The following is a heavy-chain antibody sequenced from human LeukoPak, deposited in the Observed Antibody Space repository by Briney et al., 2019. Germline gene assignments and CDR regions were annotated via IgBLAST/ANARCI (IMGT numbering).Heavy chain of an antibody. J-gene: IGHJ5*02. CDR2: IYYSGST. Sequence: PSETLSLTCTVSGGSISSYYWSWIRQPPGKGLEWIGYIYYSGSTNYNLSLKSRVTISVDTSKNQFSLKLSSVTAADTAVYYCAREGWNDAQNWFDPWGQGTLVTVSS. V-gene: IGHV4-59*01. CDR3: AREGWNDAQNWFDP. CDR1: GGSISSYY. D-gene: IGHD1-1*01.